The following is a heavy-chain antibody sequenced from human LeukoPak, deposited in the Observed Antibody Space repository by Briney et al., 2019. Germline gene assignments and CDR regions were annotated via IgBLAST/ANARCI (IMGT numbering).Heavy chain of an antibody. V-gene: IGHV5-51*01. CDR1: GYSFTSYW. Sequence: GESLKISCKGSGYSFTSYWIGWVRQLPGKGLEWMGIIYPGDSDTRYSPSFQGQVTISADKSISTAYLQWSSLKASDTAMYYCARAEVGSGRLRTLDYWGQGTLVTVSS. J-gene: IGHJ4*02. D-gene: IGHD3-10*01. CDR2: IYPGDSDT. CDR3: ARAEVGSGRLRTLDY.